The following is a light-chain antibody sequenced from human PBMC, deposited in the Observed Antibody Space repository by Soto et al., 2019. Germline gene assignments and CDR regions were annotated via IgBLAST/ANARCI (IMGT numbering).Light chain of an antibody. CDR3: QQYNSYSL. Sequence: DIQMTQSPSTLSASVGDTVIITCRASQSISTWLAWYQQKPGKAPKLLIYKASSLESGVPSRFSGSGSGTEFTLTISSLQPDDFATYYGQQYNSYSLFGPGTKVDIK. CDR1: QSISTW. J-gene: IGKJ3*01. V-gene: IGKV1-5*03. CDR2: KAS.